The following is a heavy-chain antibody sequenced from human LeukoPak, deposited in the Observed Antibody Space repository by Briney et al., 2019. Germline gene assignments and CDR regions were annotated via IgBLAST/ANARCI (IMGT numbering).Heavy chain of an antibody. CDR3: ARVLNGKVATAPLGY. J-gene: IGHJ4*02. D-gene: IGHD5-12*01. CDR2: INPNSGGT. Sequence: SVKVSFKGSGYTFTGYYMHWERQAPGQGLEWVGWINPNSGGTNYAQKFQGRVTMTMDTSISTAYLELSRLRSDDTDVDLCARVLNGKVATAPLGYWGQGTLVTVSS. CDR1: GYTFTGYY. V-gene: IGHV1-2*02.